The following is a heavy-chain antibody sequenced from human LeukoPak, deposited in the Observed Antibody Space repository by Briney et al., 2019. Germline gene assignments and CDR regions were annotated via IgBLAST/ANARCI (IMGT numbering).Heavy chain of an antibody. CDR3: ARAYSSSWYYDAFDI. CDR1: GGSISSYY. J-gene: IGHJ3*02. D-gene: IGHD6-13*01. Sequence: ETLSLTCTVSGGSISSYYWSWIRQPPGKGLEWIGYIYYSGSTNYNPSLKSRVTISVDTSKNQFSLKLSSVTAADTAVYYCARAYSSSWYYDAFDIWGQGTMVTVSS. CDR2: IYYSGST. V-gene: IGHV4-59*12.